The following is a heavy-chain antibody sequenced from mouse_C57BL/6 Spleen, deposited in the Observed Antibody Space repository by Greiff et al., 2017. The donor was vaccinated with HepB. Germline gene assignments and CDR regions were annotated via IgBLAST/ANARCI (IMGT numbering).Heavy chain of an antibody. CDR3: ARNHDGPFDY. V-gene: IGHV1-69*01. Sequence: QVQLQQPGAELVMPGASVKLSCKASGYTFTSYWMHWVKQRPGQGLEWIGEIDPSDSYTNYNQKFKGKSTLTVDKSSSTAYMQLSSLTSEDSAVYYCARNHDGPFDYWGQGTTLTVSS. CDR1: GYTFTSYW. CDR2: IDPSDSYT. D-gene: IGHD2-3*01. J-gene: IGHJ2*01.